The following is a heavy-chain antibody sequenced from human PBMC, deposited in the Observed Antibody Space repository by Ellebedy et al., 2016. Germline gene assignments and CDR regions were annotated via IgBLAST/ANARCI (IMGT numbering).Heavy chain of an antibody. Sequence: GGSLRLSCVASGFTFSPFSAYAMSWVRQAPGKGLEWVSAISGTIGGEGVNTYYADFVRGRFTISIDNYKNTIYLQMNRLTTGDTAIYYCAKVIGIVGDDSWGQGTLVTVSS. J-gene: IGHJ4*02. D-gene: IGHD1-26*01. V-gene: IGHV3-23*01. CDR1: GFTFSPFSAYA. CDR2: ISGTIGGEGVNT. CDR3: AKVIGIVGDDS.